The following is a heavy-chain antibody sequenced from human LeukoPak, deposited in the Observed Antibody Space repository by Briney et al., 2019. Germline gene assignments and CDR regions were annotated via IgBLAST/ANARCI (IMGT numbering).Heavy chain of an antibody. Sequence: GSLRLSCAASGFTFSSYDMHWVRQATGKGLEWVSAIGTAGDTYYPGSVKGRFTISRENAKNSLYLQMDSLRAGDTAVYYCARGGDSSDTSLNYWGQGTLVTVSS. CDR2: IGTAGDT. D-gene: IGHD3-22*01. CDR1: GFTFSSYD. CDR3: ARGGDSSDTSLNY. V-gene: IGHV3-13*01. J-gene: IGHJ4*02.